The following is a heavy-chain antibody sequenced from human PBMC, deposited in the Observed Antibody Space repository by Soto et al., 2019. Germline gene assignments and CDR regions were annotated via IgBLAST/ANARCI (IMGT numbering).Heavy chain of an antibody. Sequence: ASVKVSCKASGYTFTSYGISWVRQAPGQGLEWMGWISAYNGNTNYAQKLQGRVTMTTDTSTSTAYMELRSLRSDDTAVYYCARDGGIAAREVGPTTYYYYYMDVWGKGTTVTVSS. D-gene: IGHD6-6*01. CDR3: ARDGGIAAREVGPTTYYYYYMDV. J-gene: IGHJ6*03. V-gene: IGHV1-18*01. CDR1: GYTFTSYG. CDR2: ISAYNGNT.